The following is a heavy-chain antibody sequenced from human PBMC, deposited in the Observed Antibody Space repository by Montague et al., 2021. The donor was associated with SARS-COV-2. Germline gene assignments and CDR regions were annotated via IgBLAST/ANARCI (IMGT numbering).Heavy chain of an antibody. Sequence: SETLSLTCTVSGGSIRSSSHFWGWFRQPPGQRLEWIGTISYSGSTYYSPSLKSRVIISADTSKNQFSLNLRSVTAADTAVYFCGLGRGFAVGNHYDYSYGLDVWGQGTTVTVSS. J-gene: IGHJ6*02. CDR1: GGSIRSSSHF. CDR3: GLGRGFAVGNHYDYSYGLDV. V-gene: IGHV4-39*07. D-gene: IGHD3-10*01. CDR2: ISYSGST.